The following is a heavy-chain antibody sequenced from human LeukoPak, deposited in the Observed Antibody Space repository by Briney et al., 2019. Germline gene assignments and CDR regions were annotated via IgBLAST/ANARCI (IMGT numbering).Heavy chain of an antibody. CDR1: GGTFSSYA. CDR3: ATALAYCGGDCYSDY. CDR2: IIPIFGTA. D-gene: IGHD2-21*02. V-gene: IGHV1-69*06. Sequence: SVKVSCTASGGTFSSYAISWVRHAPGQGLEWMGGIIPIFGTANYAQKFQGRVTMTEDTSTDTAYMELSSLGSGDTAVYYCATALAYCGGDCYSDYWGQGTLVTVSS. J-gene: IGHJ4*02.